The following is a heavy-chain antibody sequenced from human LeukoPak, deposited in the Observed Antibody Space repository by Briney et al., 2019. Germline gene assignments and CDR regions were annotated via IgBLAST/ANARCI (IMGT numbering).Heavy chain of an antibody. J-gene: IGHJ5*02. V-gene: IGHV3-9*01. CDR1: GFTFSSYW. CDR2: ISWNSGSI. D-gene: IGHD6-6*01. CDR3: AKDRSIAARVESPWFDP. Sequence: PGGSLRLSCGASGFTFSSYWMHWVRQAPGKGLEWVSGISWNSGSIGYADSVKGRFTISRDNAKNSLYLQMNSLRAEDTALYYCAKDRSIAARVESPWFDPWGQGTLVTVSS.